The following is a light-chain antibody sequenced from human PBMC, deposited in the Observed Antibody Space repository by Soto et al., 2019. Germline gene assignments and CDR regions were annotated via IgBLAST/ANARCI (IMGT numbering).Light chain of an antibody. CDR2: DAS. J-gene: IGKJ1*01. CDR1: QGIGST. CDR3: QQYGTSPWT. V-gene: IGKV3-15*01. Sequence: EIVITQSPAALSVSPGERATLSCRASQGIGSTLAWYQQKPGQTPKLLIYDASTRATGVPARFSGSGSGTEFALTISSLQSEDFAIYYCQQYGTSPWTFGPGTKV.